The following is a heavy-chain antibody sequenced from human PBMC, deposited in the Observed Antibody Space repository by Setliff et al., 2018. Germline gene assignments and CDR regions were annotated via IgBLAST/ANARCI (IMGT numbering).Heavy chain of an antibody. CDR1: GFSLNSFR. CDR3: AKDQVIILPAPMDY. J-gene: IGHJ4*02. Sequence: PGGSLRLSCAASGFSLNSFRMTWIRQPPGKGLEWVSSISSTGDDIYYADSVKGRFTISRDNSMNMVYLQMTSLRPEDTAVYYCAKDQVIILPAPMDYWGQGGLVTVSS. V-gene: IGHV3-21*01. CDR2: ISSTGDDI. D-gene: IGHD2-2*01.